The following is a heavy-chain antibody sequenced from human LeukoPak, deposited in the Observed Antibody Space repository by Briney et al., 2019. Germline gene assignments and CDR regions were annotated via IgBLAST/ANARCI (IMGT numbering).Heavy chain of an antibody. D-gene: IGHD3-22*01. V-gene: IGHV4-4*02. Sequence: SETLSLTCTVSGGSISSNNWWSWVRQPPGKGLEWIGEIYRTGSTNYNPSLKSRVTISLDKSKNQFPLKLSSVTAADTAVYYCARVALYESSGHNYFDYWGQGTLVTVSS. CDR1: GGSISSNNW. J-gene: IGHJ4*02. CDR3: ARVALYESSGHNYFDY. CDR2: IYRTGST.